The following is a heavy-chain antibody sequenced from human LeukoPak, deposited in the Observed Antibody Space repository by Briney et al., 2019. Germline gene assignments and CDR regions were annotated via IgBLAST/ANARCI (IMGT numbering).Heavy chain of an antibody. CDR2: ISYDGTNK. CDR3: ARDQGIAVACDY. CDR1: GFTFSRNG. Sequence: GGSLRLSCAASGFTFSRNGMHWVRQAPGKGLEWVAVISYDGTNKYYADSVKGRFTISRDNAKNSLSLQMNSLRAEDTAVYYCARDQGIAVACDYWGQGTLVTVSS. V-gene: IGHV3-30*03. D-gene: IGHD6-19*01. J-gene: IGHJ4*02.